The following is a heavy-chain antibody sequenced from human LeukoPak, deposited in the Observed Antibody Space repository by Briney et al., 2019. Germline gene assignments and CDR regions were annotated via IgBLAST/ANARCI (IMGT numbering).Heavy chain of an antibody. V-gene: IGHV1-2*02. CDR3: ARGGSYTDAFEM. Sequence: ASVKVSCRASGYTFTSYYIHWVRQAPGQGLEWMGWINPNRGGTNYAQKFQGRVTMTRDTSISTAYMELSRLTSDDTAVYYCARGGSYTDAFEMWGQGTMVSVSS. D-gene: IGHD1-26*01. CDR1: GYTFTSYY. J-gene: IGHJ3*02. CDR2: INPNRGGT.